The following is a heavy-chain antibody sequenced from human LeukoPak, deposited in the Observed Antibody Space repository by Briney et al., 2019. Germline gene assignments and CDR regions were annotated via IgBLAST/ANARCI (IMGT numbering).Heavy chain of an antibody. D-gene: IGHD3-22*01. CDR1: GFTFSTYS. V-gene: IGHV3-21*01. J-gene: IGHJ3*02. Sequence: GGSLRLSCAASGFTFSTYSMNWVRQAPGGGLEWVSSISGGGGNTYYADSVKGRFTISRDNSKNTLYLQMNSLRAEDTAVYYCARDPANYDSSGYYYSDAFDIWGQGTMVTVSS. CDR2: ISGGGGNT. CDR3: ARDPANYDSSGYYYSDAFDI.